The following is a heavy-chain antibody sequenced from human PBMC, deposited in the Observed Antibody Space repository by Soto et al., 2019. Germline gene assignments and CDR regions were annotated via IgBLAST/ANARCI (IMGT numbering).Heavy chain of an antibody. CDR1: SGSISSSNW. D-gene: IGHD2-15*01. Sequence: QVQLQESGPGLVKPSGTLSLTCAVSSGSISSSNWWSWVRQPPGKGLEWIGEIYHSGSTNYNPSLKRRVTISVDKSKNQFSLKLSSVTAADTAVYYCARRCGGSCYPGDYWGQGTLVTVSS. CDR2: IYHSGST. CDR3: ARRCGGSCYPGDY. J-gene: IGHJ4*02. V-gene: IGHV4-4*02.